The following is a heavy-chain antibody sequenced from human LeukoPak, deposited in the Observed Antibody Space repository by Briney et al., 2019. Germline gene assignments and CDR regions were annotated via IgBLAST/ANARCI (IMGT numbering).Heavy chain of an antibody. V-gene: IGHV4-30-4*01. CDR2: IYYSGST. CDR1: GGSIGSGDYY. J-gene: IGHJ4*02. CDR3: ARDHQGYFDY. Sequence: SETLSLTCTVSGGSIGSGDYYWSWIRQPPGKGLEWIGHIYYSGSTYYNPSLKSRVTISVDTSKNQFSLKLSSVTAADTAVYYCARDHQGYFDYWGQGTLVTVSS.